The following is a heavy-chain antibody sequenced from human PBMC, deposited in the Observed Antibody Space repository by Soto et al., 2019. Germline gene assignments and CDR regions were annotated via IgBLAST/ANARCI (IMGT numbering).Heavy chain of an antibody. V-gene: IGHV3-23*01. CDR3: AKDPYSWNFDRHYFDY. CDR2: ISGSGGST. D-gene: IGHD1-7*01. J-gene: IGHJ4*02. Sequence: GGSLRLSCAASGFTFSSYAMSWVRQAPGKGLEWVSAISGSGGSTYYADSVKGRFTISRDNSKNTLYLQMNSLGAEDTAVYYWAKDPYSWNFDRHYFDYWGQGTLVTVSS. CDR1: GFTFSSYA.